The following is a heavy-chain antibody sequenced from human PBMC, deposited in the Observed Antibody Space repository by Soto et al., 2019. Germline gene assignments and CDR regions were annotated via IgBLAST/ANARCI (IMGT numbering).Heavy chain of an antibody. D-gene: IGHD6-19*01. V-gene: IGHV3-73*01. J-gene: IGHJ4*02. CDR3: TRQTDAVQWLVVPTDYNFDY. CDR1: GFTFGGSA. CDR2: IRSKTNSYAT. Sequence: GGSLRLSCAASGFTFGGSAMHWVRQASGKGLEWVGHIRSKTNSYATAYAESVKGRFTISRDDSMNTAYLQMNSLKTEDTAVYFCTRQTDAVQWLVVPTDYNFDYWGQGTLVTVS.